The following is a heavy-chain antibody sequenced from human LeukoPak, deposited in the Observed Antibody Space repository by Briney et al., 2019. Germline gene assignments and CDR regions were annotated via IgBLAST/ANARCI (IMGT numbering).Heavy chain of an antibody. Sequence: SETLSLTCTVSGGSVSSGSYYWSWIRQPPGKGLEWIGYIYYSGSANYNPSLKSRVTISVDTSKNQFSLKLSSVTAAGTAVYFCARGPDSSGYYYFDYWGQGTLVTVSS. J-gene: IGHJ4*02. CDR1: GGSVSSGSYY. V-gene: IGHV4-61*01. CDR3: ARGPDSSGYYYFDY. D-gene: IGHD3-22*01. CDR2: IYYSGSA.